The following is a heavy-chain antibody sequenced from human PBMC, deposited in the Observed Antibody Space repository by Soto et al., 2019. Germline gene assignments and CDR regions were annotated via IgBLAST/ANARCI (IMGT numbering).Heavy chain of an antibody. V-gene: IGHV3-30*03. D-gene: IGHD2-2*01. CDR1: GFTFSSYG. J-gene: IGHJ4*02. CDR3: ATDSSTLTTSDDY. Sequence: QVQLVESGGGVVQPGRSLRLSCAASGFTFSSYGMHWVRQAPGKGLEWVAVISYDGSNKYYADSVKGRFTISRDNSKNTLYLQKNSLIAEDTAVYYCATDSSTLTTSDDYWGQGTLVPVSS. CDR2: ISYDGSNK.